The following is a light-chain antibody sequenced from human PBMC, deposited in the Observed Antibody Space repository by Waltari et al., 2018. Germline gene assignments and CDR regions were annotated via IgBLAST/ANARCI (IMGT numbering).Light chain of an antibody. CDR3: AAWDDSLNGPV. J-gene: IGLJ3*02. CDR2: YDD. V-gene: IGLV1-36*01. Sequence: QSVLTQPPSVSEAPRQRVTISCSGSSSNIGNNAVNWYQQVPGKAPKLLIYYDDLLPSGVSDRFSGSQSGTSASLAISGLQSEDEADYYCAAWDDSLNGPVFGGGTTLTVL. CDR1: SSNIGNNA.